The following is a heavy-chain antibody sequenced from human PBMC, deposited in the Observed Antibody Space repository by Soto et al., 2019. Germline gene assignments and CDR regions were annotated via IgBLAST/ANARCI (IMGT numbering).Heavy chain of an antibody. V-gene: IGHV3-23*01. CDR3: ARRGSGSYSDY. CDR1: GFTFSSYA. Sequence: EVQLLESGGGLVQPGGSLRLSCAASGFTFSSYAMRWVRQAPGKGLEWVSAISGSGDSTYYADSVKGRFTTSRDNSKNALYLQLNSLRAEDTAVYYCARRGSGSYSDYWGQGTLVTVSS. CDR2: ISGSGDST. J-gene: IGHJ4*02. D-gene: IGHD1-26*01.